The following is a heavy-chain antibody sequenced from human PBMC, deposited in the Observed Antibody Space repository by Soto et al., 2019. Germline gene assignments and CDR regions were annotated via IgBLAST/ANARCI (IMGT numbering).Heavy chain of an antibody. CDR3: TTDSYSTIIIVRFDY. CDR1: GMSLGNAC. J-gene: IGHJ4*01. CDR2: IKSKTDGGTT. D-gene: IGHD3-22*01. Sequence: AASGMSLGNACINWVRQEPGKGLEWVGRIKSKTDGGTTDYAEPVKGRFAISRDDSNNMVYLQMNSLKIEDTAVYYCTTDSYSTIIIVRFDYWGHGTLVTVSS. V-gene: IGHV3-15*07.